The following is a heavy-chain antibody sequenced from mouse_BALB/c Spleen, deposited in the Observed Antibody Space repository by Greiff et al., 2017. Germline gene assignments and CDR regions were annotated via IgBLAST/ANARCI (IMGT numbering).Heavy chain of an antibody. D-gene: IGHD2-4*01. V-gene: IGHV5-12-1*01. J-gene: IGHJ4*01. Sequence: EVMLVESGGGLVKPGGSLKLSCAASGFAFSSYDMSWVRQTPEKRLEWVAYISSGGGSTYYPDTVKGRFTISRDNAKNTLYLQMSSLKSEDTAMYYCERQDEYDVDYAMDYWGQGTSVTVSS. CDR2: ISSGGGST. CDR3: ERQDEYDVDYAMDY. CDR1: GFAFSSYD.